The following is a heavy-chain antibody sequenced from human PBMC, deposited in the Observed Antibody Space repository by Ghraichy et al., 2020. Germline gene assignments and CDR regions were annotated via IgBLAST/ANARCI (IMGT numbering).Heavy chain of an antibody. V-gene: IGHV4-59*01. CDR1: GGSISSYY. CDR2: IYYSGST. D-gene: IGHD2-15*01. Sequence: SQTLSLTCTVSGGSISSYYWSWIRQPPGKGLEWIGYIYYSGSTNYNPSLKSRVTISVDTSKNQFSLKLSSVTAADTAVYYCARSDHLGYCSGGSCYHLSYMDVWGKGTTVTVSS. CDR3: ARSDHLGYCSGGSCYHLSYMDV. J-gene: IGHJ6*03.